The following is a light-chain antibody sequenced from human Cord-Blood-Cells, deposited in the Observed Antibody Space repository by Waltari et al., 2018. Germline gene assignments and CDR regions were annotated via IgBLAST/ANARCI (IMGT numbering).Light chain of an antibody. V-gene: IGLV2-14*01. Sequence: QPPLPQPPSLSGSPGQSTTTSCTGPSSAVGGYNFFPWYQQHPGKAPKLMIYDVSKRPSGVSNRFSGSKSGNTASLTISGLQAEDEADYYCSSYTSSSNVVFGGGTKLTVL. J-gene: IGLJ2*01. CDR3: SSYTSSSNVV. CDR1: SSAVGGYNF. CDR2: DVS.